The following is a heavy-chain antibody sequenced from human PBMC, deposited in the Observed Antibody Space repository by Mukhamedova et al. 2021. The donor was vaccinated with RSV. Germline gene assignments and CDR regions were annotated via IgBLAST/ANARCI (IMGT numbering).Heavy chain of an antibody. D-gene: IGHD1-14*01. J-gene: IGHJ4*02. Sequence: LIDWDDDEFYSTSLKTRLTISKDTSKNQVVLAMTNMDPVDTATYYCARTYRGGASRFSFDNWVQGTLITVSS. V-gene: IGHV2-70*01. CDR3: ARTYRGGASRFSFDN. CDR2: IDWDDDE.